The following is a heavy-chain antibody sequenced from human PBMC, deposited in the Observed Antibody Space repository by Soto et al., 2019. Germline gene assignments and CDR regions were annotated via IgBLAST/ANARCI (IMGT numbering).Heavy chain of an antibody. CDR3: ARDTSRGEYDY. CDR1: GYTFTSYG. J-gene: IGHJ4*02. V-gene: IGHV1-18*01. CDR2: INVYNGNT. D-gene: IGHD3-10*01. Sequence: QVQLVQSGAEVKKPGASVKVSCKAPGYTFTSYGISWVRQAPGQGLEWMGWINVYNGNTNYAQNLQGRFTMTTDTSTSTAYLDLRSLRSDDTAVYFCARDTSRGEYDYWGQGTLVTVSS.